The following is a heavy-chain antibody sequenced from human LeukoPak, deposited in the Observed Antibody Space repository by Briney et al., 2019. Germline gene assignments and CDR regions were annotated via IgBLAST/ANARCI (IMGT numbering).Heavy chain of an antibody. D-gene: IGHD1-1*01. CDR2: IIPIFGTA. V-gene: IGHV1-69*13. J-gene: IGHJ6*02. Sequence: SVKVSCKASGGTFSSYAISWVRQAPGQGLEWIGGIIPIFGTANYAQKFQGRVTITADESTSIAYMELSSLRSEDTAVYYCARGGLDWNDGDYYYYYGMDVWGQGTTVTVSS. CDR1: GGTFSSYA. CDR3: ARGGLDWNDGDYYYYYGMDV.